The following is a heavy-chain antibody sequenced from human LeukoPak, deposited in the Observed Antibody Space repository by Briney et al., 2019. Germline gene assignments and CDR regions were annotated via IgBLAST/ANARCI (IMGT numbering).Heavy chain of an antibody. CDR1: GFTFSSYS. V-gene: IGHV3-21*01. Sequence: PGGSLRLSCAASGFTFSSYSMNWVRQAPGKGLEWVSSISSSSSYIYYADSVKGRFTISRDDAKNSLYLQMNSLRAEDTAVYYCARDTAYCGGDCAFDYWGQGILVTVSS. CDR2: ISSSSSYI. CDR3: ARDTAYCGGDCAFDY. J-gene: IGHJ4*02. D-gene: IGHD2-21*02.